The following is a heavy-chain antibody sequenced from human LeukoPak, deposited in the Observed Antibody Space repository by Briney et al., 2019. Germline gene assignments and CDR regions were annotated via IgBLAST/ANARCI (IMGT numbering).Heavy chain of an antibody. J-gene: IGHJ3*02. Sequence: ASVKVSCKASGYTFTGYYMHWVRQAPGQGLEWMGWINPNSGGTNYAQKFQGRVTMTRDTSISTAYMELRSLRSDDTAVYYCARSKWPNDAFDIWGQGTMVTVSS. CDR2: INPNSGGT. CDR1: GYTFTGYY. D-gene: IGHD2-8*01. CDR3: ARSKWPNDAFDI. V-gene: IGHV1-2*02.